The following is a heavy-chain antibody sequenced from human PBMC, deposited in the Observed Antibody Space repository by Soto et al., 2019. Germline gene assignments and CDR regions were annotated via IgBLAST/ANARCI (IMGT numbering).Heavy chain of an antibody. CDR3: ARENKRGPPVRVGGFLGNNWFNP. V-gene: IGHV4-34*01. Sequence: SETLSLTCAVYGGSFSGYYWSWIRQPPGKGLEWIGEINHSGSTNYNPSLKSRVTISVDTSKNQFSLKLSSVTAADTAVYYCARENKRGPPVRVGGFLGNNWFNPGGGEPRVTFP. D-gene: IGHD3-3*01. J-gene: IGHJ5*02. CDR1: GGSFSGYY. CDR2: INHSGST.